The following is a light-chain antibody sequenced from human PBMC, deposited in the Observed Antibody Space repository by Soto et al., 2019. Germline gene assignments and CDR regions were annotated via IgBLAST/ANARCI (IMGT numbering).Light chain of an antibody. Sequence: DIQMTQSPSSLSAYVGDRVTITCRASQSINVHLNWYQQKPGMAPKFLVYAASSLQSGVPSRFSGSGSGTYFTLTSSSLQPEDFATYYCQQAYSAPVTVGQGTKVEIK. J-gene: IGKJ1*01. CDR1: QSINVH. V-gene: IGKV1-39*01. CDR3: QQAYSAPVT. CDR2: AAS.